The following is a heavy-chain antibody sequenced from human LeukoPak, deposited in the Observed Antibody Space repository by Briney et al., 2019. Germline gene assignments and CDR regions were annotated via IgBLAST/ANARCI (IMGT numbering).Heavy chain of an antibody. CDR3: ASRVVGARFDY. Sequence: PGGSLRLSCAASGXTFSNYEMNRVRQAPGKGQEWVSFISSSGSVIFYADSVKGRFTISRDNAKSSLYLEMNSLRAEDTAIYYCASRVVGARFDYWGQGTLVTVSS. CDR2: ISSSGSVI. CDR1: GXTFSNYE. V-gene: IGHV3-48*03. J-gene: IGHJ4*02. D-gene: IGHD1-26*01.